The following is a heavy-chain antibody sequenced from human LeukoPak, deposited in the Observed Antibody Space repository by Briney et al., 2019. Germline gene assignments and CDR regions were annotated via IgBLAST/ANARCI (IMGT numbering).Heavy chain of an antibody. CDR2: ISSSSSYI. J-gene: IGHJ6*02. Sequence: GGSLRLSCAASGFTFSSYSMNWARQAPGKGLEWVSSISSSSSYIYYADSVKGRFTISRDNAKNSLYLQMNSLRAEDTAVYYCARATYYYDSSGYYTDYYYGMDVWGQGTLVTVSS. CDR3: ARATYYYDSSGYYTDYYYGMDV. V-gene: IGHV3-21*01. CDR1: GFTFSSYS. D-gene: IGHD3-22*01.